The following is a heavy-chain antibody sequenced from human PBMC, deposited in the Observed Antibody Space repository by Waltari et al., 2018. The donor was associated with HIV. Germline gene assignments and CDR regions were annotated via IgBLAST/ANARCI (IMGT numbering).Heavy chain of an antibody. Sequence: EVQLVQSGGGLIKPGGSLRLSCAASGFSVTNYWMHWVRQSPGKGLVWVSRINIDGRTRDDADSVKGRFTISRDSAKNTLSLQMNSLREEDTAVYYCSRDTFGEYDFWGQGALVTVSS. D-gene: IGHD3-3*01. CDR1: GFSVTNYW. CDR2: INIDGRTR. V-gene: IGHV3-74*01. CDR3: SRDTFGEYDF. J-gene: IGHJ4*02.